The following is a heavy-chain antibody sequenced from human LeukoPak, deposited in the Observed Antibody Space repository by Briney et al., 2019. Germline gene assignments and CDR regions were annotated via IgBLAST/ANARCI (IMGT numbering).Heavy chain of an antibody. J-gene: IGHJ1*01. D-gene: IGHD2-2*01. CDR1: GDSVSSNSAA. V-gene: IGHV6-1*01. Sequence: SQTLSLTCAISGDSVSSNSAAWNWIRQSPSRGLEWLGRTYYRSKWYNDYAVSVKSRITINPDTSKNQFSLQLNSVTPEDTAVYYCASSTNPVEPAAISPYAEYFQHWGQGTLVTVSS. CDR3: ASSTNPVEPAAISPYAEYFQH. CDR2: TYYRSKWYN.